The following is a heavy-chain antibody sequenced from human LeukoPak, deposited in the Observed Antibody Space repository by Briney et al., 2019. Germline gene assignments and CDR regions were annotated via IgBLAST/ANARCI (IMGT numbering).Heavy chain of an antibody. Sequence: PSETLSLTCAVYGGSFSGYYWSWIRQPPGKGLEWIGYIYYSGSTNYNPSLKSRVTISVDTSKNQFSLKLSSVTAADTAVYYCASSSSWYGLDYWGQGTLVTVSS. V-gene: IGHV4-59*01. J-gene: IGHJ4*02. CDR2: IYYSGST. D-gene: IGHD6-13*01. CDR1: GGSFSGYY. CDR3: ASSSSWYGLDY.